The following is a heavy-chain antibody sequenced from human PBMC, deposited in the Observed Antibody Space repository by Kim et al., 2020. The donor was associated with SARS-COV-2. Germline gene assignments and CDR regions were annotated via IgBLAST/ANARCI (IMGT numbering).Heavy chain of an antibody. D-gene: IGHD6-13*01. Sequence: GGSLRLSCAASGFTFSSYEMNWVRQAPGKGLEWVSYISSGSTIYYADSVKGRFTISRDNAKNSLYLQMNSLRAEDTAVYYWARDPYSSSYNYYGMDVWGQGTTVTVSS. V-gene: IGHV3-48*03. CDR2: ISSGSTI. CDR1: GFTFSSYE. CDR3: ARDPYSSSYNYYGMDV. J-gene: IGHJ6*02.